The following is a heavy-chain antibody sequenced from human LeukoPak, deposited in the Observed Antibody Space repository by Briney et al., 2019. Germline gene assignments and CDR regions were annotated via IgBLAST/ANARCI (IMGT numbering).Heavy chain of an antibody. CDR3: ARVVVVPAAIWSYYMDV. D-gene: IGHD2-2*01. Sequence: PETLSLTCTVSGGSISSYYWSWIRQPAGKGLEWIGRIYTSGSTNYNPSLKSRVTMSVDTSKNQFSLKLSSVTAADTAVYYCARVVVVPAAIWSYYMDVWGKGTTVTVSS. V-gene: IGHV4-4*07. CDR2: IYTSGST. CDR1: GGSISSYY. J-gene: IGHJ6*03.